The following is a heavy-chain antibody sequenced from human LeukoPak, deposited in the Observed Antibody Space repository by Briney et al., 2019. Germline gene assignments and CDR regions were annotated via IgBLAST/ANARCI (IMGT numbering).Heavy chain of an antibody. Sequence: GGSLRLSCAASGFTFSSYGMRWVRQAPGKGLEWVAVISYDGSNKYYADSVKGRFTISRDNSKNTLYLQMNSLRAEDTAVYYCAKDGSGEDIVVVPAAMPGDYWGQGTLVTVSS. J-gene: IGHJ4*02. CDR1: GFTFSSYG. CDR2: ISYDGSNK. D-gene: IGHD2-2*01. V-gene: IGHV3-30*18. CDR3: AKDGSGEDIVVVPAAMPGDY.